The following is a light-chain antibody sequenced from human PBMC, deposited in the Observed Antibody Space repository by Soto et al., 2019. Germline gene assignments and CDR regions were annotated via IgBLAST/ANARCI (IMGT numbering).Light chain of an antibody. CDR1: SSDVGGYNY. CDR3: SSYAGSNNV. Sequence: QSPMTPPPSASGSPGQSVTISCTGTSSDVGGYNYVSWYQQHPGKAPKLMIYEVSKRPSGVPDRFSGSKSGNTASLTVSGLQAEDVADYYCSSYAGSNNVFGTGTKVTVL. J-gene: IGLJ1*01. CDR2: EVS. V-gene: IGLV2-8*01.